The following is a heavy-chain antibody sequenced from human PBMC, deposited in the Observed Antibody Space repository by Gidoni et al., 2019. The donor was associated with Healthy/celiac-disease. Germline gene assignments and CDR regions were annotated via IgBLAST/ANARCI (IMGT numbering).Heavy chain of an antibody. V-gene: IGHV1-8*01. CDR2: MNPNSGNT. CDR3: ARAVPPDYGDYSGCDY. J-gene: IGHJ4*02. Sequence: QVQLVQSGAEVKKPGASVKVSCKASGYTFTSYDINWVRQATGQGLEWMGWMNPNSGNTGYAQKFQSRVTMTRNTSISTAYMELSSLRSEDTAVYYCARAVPPDYGDYSGCDYWGQGTLVTVSS. D-gene: IGHD4-17*01. CDR1: GYTFTSYD.